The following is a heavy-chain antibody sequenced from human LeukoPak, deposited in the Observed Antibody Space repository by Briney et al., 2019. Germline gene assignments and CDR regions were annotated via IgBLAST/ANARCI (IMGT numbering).Heavy chain of an antibody. D-gene: IGHD2-2*02. CDR2: IYYSGST. CDR1: GGSISSGDYY. Sequence: SQTLSLTCTVSGGSISSGDYYWSWIRQPPGKGLEWIGYIYYSGSTYYNPSLKSRVTISVDTSKNQFSLKLSSVTAADTAVYSCASQCSSTSCYTGDVGYYFDYWGQGTLVTVSS. CDR3: ASQCSSTSCYTGDVGYYFDY. V-gene: IGHV4-30-4*08. J-gene: IGHJ4*02.